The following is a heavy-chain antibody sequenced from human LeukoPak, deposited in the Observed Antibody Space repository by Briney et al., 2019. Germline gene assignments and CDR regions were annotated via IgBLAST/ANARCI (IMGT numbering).Heavy chain of an antibody. J-gene: IGHJ4*02. D-gene: IGHD1-26*01. CDR1: GGSISSGTYY. CDR3: ANAASYSVDY. V-gene: IGHV4-39*01. CDR2: MYFSGST. Sequence: NPSETLSLTCTVSGGSISSGTYYWGWIRQPPGKGLEWIGSMYFSGSTHYNSSLKSRVTISVDTSKNQFSLKLTSVTAADTAVYYCANAASYSVDYWGQGTLVTVSS.